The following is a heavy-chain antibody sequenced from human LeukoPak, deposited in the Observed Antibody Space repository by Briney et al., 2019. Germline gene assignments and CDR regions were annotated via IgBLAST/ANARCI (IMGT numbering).Heavy chain of an antibody. CDR2: MNPKSGNT. D-gene: IGHD6-19*01. CDR1: GYTFTSYD. J-gene: IGHJ6*03. CDR3: ARRAVDNSYYYYMDV. Sequence: ASVKVSCKASGYTFTSYDINWVRQVTGQGLEWMGWMNPKSGNTGYAQKFQGRVTITRNTSTSTAYMEVSGLRYEDTAVYYCARRAVDNSYYYYMDVWGKGTTVTVSS. V-gene: IGHV1-8*03.